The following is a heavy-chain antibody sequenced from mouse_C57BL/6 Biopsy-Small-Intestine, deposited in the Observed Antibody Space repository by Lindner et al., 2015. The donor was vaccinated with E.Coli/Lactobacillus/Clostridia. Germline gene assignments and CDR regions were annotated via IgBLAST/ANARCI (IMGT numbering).Heavy chain of an antibody. CDR3: APTGNFDY. D-gene: IGHD4-1*02. CDR2: ILPGSGNT. Sequence: VQLQESGAELVRPGASVKLSCKASGYTFTDHYINWVKQRPRQGLEWIARILPGSGNTYYNEKFKGKATLTAEKSSSTAYMQLSSLTSEDSAVYFCAPTGNFDYWGQGTTLTVSS. V-gene: IGHV1-76*01. J-gene: IGHJ2*01. CDR1: GYTFTDHY.